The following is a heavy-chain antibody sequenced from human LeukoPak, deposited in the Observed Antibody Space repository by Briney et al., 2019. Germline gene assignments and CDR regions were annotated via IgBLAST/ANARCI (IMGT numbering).Heavy chain of an antibody. CDR1: GFTFSSYA. J-gene: IGHJ6*02. Sequence: GGSLRLSCAASGFTFSSYAMHWVRQAPGKGLEWVGVISYDRSNKYYAHSVKGRFTISRDNSKNRLYLQMKSLRAEDTAVYYCARGRTYGMDVWGQGTTVTVSS. CDR2: ISYDRSNK. CDR3: ARGRTYGMDV. V-gene: IGHV3-30-3*01.